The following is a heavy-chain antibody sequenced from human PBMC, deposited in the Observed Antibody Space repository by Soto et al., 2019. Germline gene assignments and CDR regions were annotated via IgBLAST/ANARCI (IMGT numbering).Heavy chain of an antibody. J-gene: IGHJ4*02. D-gene: IGHD1-26*01. V-gene: IGHV3-23*01. CDR1: GFTFGSYI. CDR2: IIGSGEDT. CDR3: AKVAGVGSFFDY. Sequence: EVQLLESGGGLVQPGGSLRLSCAASGFTFGSYIISWVRQAPGKGLEWVSCIIGSGEDTYYADSVKGRFTISRDNFKNTLYLQMESLRAEDTAVYYCAKVAGVGSFFDYWGQGALVTVSS.